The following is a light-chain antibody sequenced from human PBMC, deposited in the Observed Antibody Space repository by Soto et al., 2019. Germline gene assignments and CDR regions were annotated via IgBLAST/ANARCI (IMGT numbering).Light chain of an antibody. J-gene: IGKJ5*01. CDR1: QSVSSNF. Sequence: EIVLTQSPGTLSLSPGERATLSCRASQSVSSNFLAWYQQKPGRAPRLLIYGASSRATGIPDRFSGSGSGTDFILTISRLEPEDFAVYYCQQYGSSQITFGQGTRLEMK. V-gene: IGKV3-20*01. CDR3: QQYGSSQIT. CDR2: GAS.